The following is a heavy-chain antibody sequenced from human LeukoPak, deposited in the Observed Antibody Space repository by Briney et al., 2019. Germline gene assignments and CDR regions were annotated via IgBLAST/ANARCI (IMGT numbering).Heavy chain of an antibody. J-gene: IGHJ4*02. D-gene: IGHD1-7*01. CDR2: ICTYNGNT. V-gene: IGHV1-18*01. Sequence: GESLRISCKSSGHSFTSYGITWVRQAPGQGLEWMGWICTYNGNTNYAQKLQGRVTMTADTSTSTAYRELRSLKSDDTAVYYWARGRDWNYAFDYWGQGTLVTVSS. CDR1: GHSFTSYG. CDR3: ARGRDWNYAFDY.